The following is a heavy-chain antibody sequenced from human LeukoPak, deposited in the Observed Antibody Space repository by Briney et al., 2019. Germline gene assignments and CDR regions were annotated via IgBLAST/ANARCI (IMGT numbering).Heavy chain of an antibody. CDR1: GFTFSTYA. J-gene: IGHJ6*02. Sequence: PGGSLRLSCAASGFTFSTYAMSWVRQAPGKGLEWVPVISASGGSTYNADSVKGRFTISRDNSKNTLYLQMSSLRAEDTAVYYCAKDQAYTYGSPPYYYGMDVWGQGTTVTVSS. V-gene: IGHV3-23*01. CDR3: AKDQAYTYGSPPYYYGMDV. CDR2: ISASGGST. D-gene: IGHD5-18*01.